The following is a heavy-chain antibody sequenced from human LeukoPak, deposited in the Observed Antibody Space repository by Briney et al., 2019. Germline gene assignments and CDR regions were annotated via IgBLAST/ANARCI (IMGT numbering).Heavy chain of an antibody. D-gene: IGHD3-10*01. CDR3: ARDSGTTGEVKFDP. J-gene: IGHJ5*02. CDR1: GGSINSY. CDR2: ISGSGTI. Sequence: PSETLSLTCIVSGGSINSYWSWIRQPAGKGLEWTGRISGSGTITYNPALQSRLTISIDTSKNQFSLKLMSVTAADTAVYYCARDSGTTGEVKFDPWGQGILVTVSS. V-gene: IGHV4-4*07.